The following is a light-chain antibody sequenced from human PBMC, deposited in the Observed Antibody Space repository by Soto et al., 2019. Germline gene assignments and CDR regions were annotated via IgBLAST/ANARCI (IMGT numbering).Light chain of an antibody. CDR3: QQYNSYSYT. Sequence: DIQMTQSPSTLSASVGDRVTITCRASQSISSWLAWYQQKPGKAPKLLIYKASSLRSGAPSRFSGSGSGTEFTLTISSLQPDDFATYYCQQYNSYSYTFGQGTKLEIK. CDR2: KAS. J-gene: IGKJ2*01. CDR1: QSISSW. V-gene: IGKV1-5*03.